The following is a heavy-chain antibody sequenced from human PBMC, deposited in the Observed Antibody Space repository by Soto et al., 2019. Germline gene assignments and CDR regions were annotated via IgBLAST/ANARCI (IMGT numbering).Heavy chain of an antibody. CDR3: ARGSRGGYDCLDY. CDR1: GGSFSGYY. J-gene: IGHJ4*02. D-gene: IGHD5-12*01. CDR2: IDHSGST. Sequence: SETLSLTCAVYGGSFSGYYWSWIRQPPGKGLEWIGEIDHSGSTNYNPSLKSRVTISVDTSKNQFSLKLSSVTAADTAVYYCARGSRGGYDCLDYRGQGTLVTVSS. V-gene: IGHV4-34*01.